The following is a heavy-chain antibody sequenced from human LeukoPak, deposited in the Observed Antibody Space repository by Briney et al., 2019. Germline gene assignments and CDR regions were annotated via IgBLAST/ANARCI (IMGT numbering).Heavy chain of an antibody. CDR3: ARRLITMVRGVINHAFDI. V-gene: IGHV4-59*01. J-gene: IGHJ3*02. CDR2: IYYSGST. D-gene: IGHD3-10*01. CDR1: GGSISSYY. Sequence: PSETLSLTCTVSGGSISSYYWSWIRQPPGKGLEWIGYIYYSGSTNYNPSLKSRVTISVDTSKNQFSLKLSSVTAADTAVYYCARRLITMVRGVINHAFDIWGQGTMVTVSS.